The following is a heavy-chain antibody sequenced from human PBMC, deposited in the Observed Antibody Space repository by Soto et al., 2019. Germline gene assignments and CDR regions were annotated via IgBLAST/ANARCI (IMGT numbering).Heavy chain of an antibody. CDR2: ISSSSSTI. CDR3: ARVCYGSGNYGMDV. V-gene: IGHV3-48*01. J-gene: IGHJ6*02. D-gene: IGHD3-10*01. Sequence: GGSLRLSCAASGFTFSTYSMNWVRQAPGKGLEWVSHISSSSSTIYYADSVKGRFTISRDNVKNSLYLQMNSLSAEDTAVYYCARVCYGSGNYGMDVWGQGTTVTVSS. CDR1: GFTFSTYS.